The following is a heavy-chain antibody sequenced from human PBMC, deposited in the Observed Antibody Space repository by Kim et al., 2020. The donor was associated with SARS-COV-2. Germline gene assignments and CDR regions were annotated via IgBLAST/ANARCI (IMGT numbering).Heavy chain of an antibody. D-gene: IGHD6-13*01. V-gene: IGHV1-69*02. CDR3: AAASGIAAAGIFGY. Sequence: QKFQGRVTITADKTPSTAYMELSSLRSEDTAVYYCAAASGIAAAGIFGYWGQGTLVTVSS. J-gene: IGHJ4*02.